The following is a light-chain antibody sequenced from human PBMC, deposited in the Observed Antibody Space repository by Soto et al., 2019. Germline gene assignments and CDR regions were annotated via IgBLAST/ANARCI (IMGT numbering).Light chain of an antibody. Sequence: EVVLTQSPATLSLSPGESATLSCRASQSVDIYLAWYQQKPGQAPRLLIYDAYNRATGIPARFSGSGSGTDFTLTNSSLEPEDFAVYYCQQRRIWPPLTFGGGTKVEIK. CDR2: DAY. V-gene: IGKV3-11*01. CDR1: QSVDIY. CDR3: QQRRIWPPLT. J-gene: IGKJ4*01.